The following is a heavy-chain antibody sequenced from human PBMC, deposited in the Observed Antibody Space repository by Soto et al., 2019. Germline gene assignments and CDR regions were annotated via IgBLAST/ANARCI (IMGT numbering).Heavy chain of an antibody. Sequence: SETLSLTCTVSGGSISSGGYYWSWIRQHPGKGLEWIGYIYYSGSTYYNPSLKSRVTISVDTSKNQFSLKLSSVTAADTAVYYCARQQTYFDWLLTPPRAFDIWGQGTMVT. CDR2: IYYSGST. D-gene: IGHD3-9*01. V-gene: IGHV4-31*03. CDR1: GGSISSGGYY. CDR3: ARQQTYFDWLLTPPRAFDI. J-gene: IGHJ3*02.